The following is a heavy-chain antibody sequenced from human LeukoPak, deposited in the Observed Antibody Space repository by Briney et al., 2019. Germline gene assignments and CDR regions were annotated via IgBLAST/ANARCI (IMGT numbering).Heavy chain of an antibody. D-gene: IGHD6-13*01. CDR2: INHSGST. V-gene: IGHV4-34*01. CDR3: ARENPETAAGS. CDR1: GGSFSGYY. J-gene: IGHJ4*02. Sequence: SETLSLTCAVYGGSFSGYYWSWIRQPPGKGLEWIGEINHSGSTNYNPSLKSRVTISVDTSKNQFSLKLSSVTAADTAVYYCARENPETAAGSWGQGTLVTVSS.